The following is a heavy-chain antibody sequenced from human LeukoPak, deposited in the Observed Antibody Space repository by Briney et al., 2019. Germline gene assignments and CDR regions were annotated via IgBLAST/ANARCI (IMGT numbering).Heavy chain of an antibody. J-gene: IGHJ4*02. CDR2: ISYNGNGK. D-gene: IGHD3-10*01. Sequence: GGSLRLSCAASGFTFSDYAMHWVRQAPGKELKYVSAISYNGNGKHYADSVKGRFTISRDNSKNTLYLQMNSLRAADTAVYYCAKVAKYYYGSETYYFFEHWGQGTPVTASS. CDR3: AKVAKYYYGSETYYFFEH. V-gene: IGHV3-64*02. CDR1: GFTFSDYA.